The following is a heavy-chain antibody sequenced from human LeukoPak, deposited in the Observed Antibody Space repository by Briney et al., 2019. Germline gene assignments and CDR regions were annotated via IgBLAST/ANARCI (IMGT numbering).Heavy chain of an antibody. CDR1: GFTFGDYG. J-gene: IGHJ6*03. D-gene: IGHD3-22*01. CDR2: INWNGGST. CDR3: ARGGYDSSVYYHYYYMDV. V-gene: IGHV3-20*04. Sequence: GGSLRLSCAASGFTFGDYGMSWVRQAPGKGLEWVSGINWNGGSTGYADSVKGRFTISRDNAKNSLYLQMNSLRAENTALYYCARGGYDSSVYYHYYYMDVWGKGTTVTVSS.